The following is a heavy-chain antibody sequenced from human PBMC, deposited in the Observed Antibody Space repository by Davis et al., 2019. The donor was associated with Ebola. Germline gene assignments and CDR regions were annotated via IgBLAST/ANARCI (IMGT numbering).Heavy chain of an antibody. V-gene: IGHV1-69*13. Sequence: SVKVSCKASGYTFTSYGIGWVRQAPGQGLEWMGGIIPIFGTANYAQKFQGRVTITADESTSTAYMELSSLRSEDTAVYYCARKLFYWNDGSASFDYWGQGTLVTVSS. CDR1: GYTFTSYG. CDR3: ARKLFYWNDGSASFDY. J-gene: IGHJ4*02. CDR2: IIPIFGTA. D-gene: IGHD1-1*01.